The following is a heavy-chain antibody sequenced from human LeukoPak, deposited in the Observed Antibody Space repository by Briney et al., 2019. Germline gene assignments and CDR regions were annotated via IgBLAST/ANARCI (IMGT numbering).Heavy chain of an antibody. CDR2: TYYRSTWYN. CDR3: ARRLTQYDCFDP. CDR1: EDSVSSNSVT. V-gene: IGHV6-1*01. Sequence: SQTLSLTCAISEDSVSSNSVTWNWIRQSPSRGLEWLGRTYYRSTWYNDYAVSVRGRITVNPDTSKNQFSLHLNSVTPEDTAVYYCARRLTQYDCFDPWGRGILVTVSS. J-gene: IGHJ5*02. D-gene: IGHD2-2*01.